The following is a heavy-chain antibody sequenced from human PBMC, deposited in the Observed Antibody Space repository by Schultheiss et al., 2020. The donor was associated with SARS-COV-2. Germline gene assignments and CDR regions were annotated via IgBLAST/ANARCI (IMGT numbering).Heavy chain of an antibody. D-gene: IGHD5-12*01. Sequence: ASVKVSCKTSGYPLTAYYMHWVRQAPGQGLEWMGWINPNSGGTRYAQKFQGRVTMSRDTSISTVYVELSRLGSDDTAMYYCARDPKEYSGYEYDYWGQGTLVTV. J-gene: IGHJ4*02. CDR3: ARDPKEYSGYEYDY. CDR1: GYPLTAYY. CDR2: INPNSGGT. V-gene: IGHV1-2*02.